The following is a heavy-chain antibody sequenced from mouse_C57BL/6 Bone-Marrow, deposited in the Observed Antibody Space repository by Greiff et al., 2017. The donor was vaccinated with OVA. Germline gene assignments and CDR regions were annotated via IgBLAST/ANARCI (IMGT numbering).Heavy chain of an antibody. J-gene: IGHJ3*01. Sequence: QVHVKQSGAELVKPGASVKLSCKASGYTFTEYTIHWVKQRSGQGLEWIGWFYPGSGSIKYNEKFKDKATLTADKSSSTVYMELSRLTSEDSAVYFCARHEEGYYGLAYWGQGTLVTVSA. CDR2: FYPGSGSI. V-gene: IGHV1-62-2*01. CDR3: ARHEEGYYGLAY. D-gene: IGHD1-1*01. CDR1: GYTFTEYT.